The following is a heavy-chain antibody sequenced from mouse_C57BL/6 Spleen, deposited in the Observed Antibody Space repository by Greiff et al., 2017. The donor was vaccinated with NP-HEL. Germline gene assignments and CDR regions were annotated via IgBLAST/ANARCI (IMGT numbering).Heavy chain of an antibody. CDR2: IYPGDGDT. Sequence: VQLQQSGAELVKPGASVKISCKASGYAFSSYWMNWVKQRPGKGLEWIGQIYPGDGDTNYNGKFKGKATLTADKSSSTAYMQISSLTSEDSAVYFCARSIGYDAWLAYWGQGTLVTVSA. CDR1: GYAFSSYW. J-gene: IGHJ3*01. D-gene: IGHD2-2*01. CDR3: ARSIGYDAWLAY. V-gene: IGHV1-80*01.